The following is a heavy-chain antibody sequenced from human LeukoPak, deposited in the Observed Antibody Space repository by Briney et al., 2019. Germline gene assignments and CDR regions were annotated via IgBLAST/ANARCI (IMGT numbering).Heavy chain of an antibody. Sequence: GGSLRLSCAASGFTFSSYAINWVRQAPGKGLEWVSTISGSGGSTYYADSVKGRFTISRDSSQNTLYLQMNSLRAEDTAVYYCAKEDSSSFGIWGQGTLDTVSS. CDR1: GFTFSSYA. CDR2: ISGSGGST. D-gene: IGHD6-19*01. V-gene: IGHV3-23*01. CDR3: AKEDSSSFGI. J-gene: IGHJ4*02.